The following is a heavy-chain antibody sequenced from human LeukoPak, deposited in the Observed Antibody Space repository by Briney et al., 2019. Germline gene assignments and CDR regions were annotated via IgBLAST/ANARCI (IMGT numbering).Heavy chain of an antibody. V-gene: IGHV1-69*05. CDR2: IIPIFATA. D-gene: IGHD3-22*01. Sequence: SVKVSCKASGGTFSSYAISWVRQAPGQALEWMGGIIPIFATANYAQKFLGRVTITTDESTSTAYMELSSLRSEDTAVYYCATNLNYYDSSGYYSWVYWGQGTLVTVSS. J-gene: IGHJ4*02. CDR3: ATNLNYYDSSGYYSWVY. CDR1: GGTFSSYA.